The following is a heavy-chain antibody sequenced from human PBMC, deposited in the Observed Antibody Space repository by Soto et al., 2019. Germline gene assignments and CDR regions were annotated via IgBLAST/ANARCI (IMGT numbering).Heavy chain of an antibody. V-gene: IGHV1-18*01. J-gene: IGHJ6*02. CDR1: GYTFTSYG. Sequence: VASVKVSCKASGYTFTSYGISWVRQAPGQGLEWMGWISAYNGNTNYAQKLQGRVTMTTDTSTSTAYMELRSLRSDDTAVYYCARVRRSDSSSWYSSYYYYGMDVWGQGTTVTVSS. CDR2: ISAYNGNT. D-gene: IGHD6-13*01. CDR3: ARVRRSDSSSWYSSYYYYGMDV.